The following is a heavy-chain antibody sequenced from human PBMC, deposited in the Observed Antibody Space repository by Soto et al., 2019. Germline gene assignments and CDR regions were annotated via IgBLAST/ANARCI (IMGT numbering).Heavy chain of an antibody. CDR2: MNPNSGGT. D-gene: IGHD6-13*01. Sequence: QVQLVQSGADVKKPGASVKVSCKTSGYTFSGYFMHWLRQAPGQGVEWMGWMNPNSGGTDYAQNFQGRDSMTCDTSISTAYMEFSRLRSDDTDIYSCARGSASSSWKVFDYWGQGTLVTVSS. CDR1: GYTFSGYF. J-gene: IGHJ4*02. V-gene: IGHV1-2*02. CDR3: ARGSASSSWKVFDY.